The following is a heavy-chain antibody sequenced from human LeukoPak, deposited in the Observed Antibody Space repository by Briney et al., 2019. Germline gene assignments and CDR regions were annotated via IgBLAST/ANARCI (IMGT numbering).Heavy chain of an antibody. D-gene: IGHD6-19*01. CDR1: GFTFSSYG. V-gene: IGHV3-33*01. Sequence: GGSLRLSCAASGFTFSSYGMHWVRQAPGKGLGWVAVIWYDGSSKYYADSVKGRFTIPRDNSKNTLYLQMNSLRAEDTAVYYCARDQGRDSSGWYVYWGQGTLVTVSS. CDR3: ARDQGRDSSGWYVY. J-gene: IGHJ4*02. CDR2: IWYDGSSK.